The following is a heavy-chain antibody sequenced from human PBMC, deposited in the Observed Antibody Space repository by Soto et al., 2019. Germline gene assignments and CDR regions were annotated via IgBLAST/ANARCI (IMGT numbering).Heavy chain of an antibody. D-gene: IGHD3-9*01. V-gene: IGHV3-23*01. CDR2: ISVCGGSI. J-gene: IGHJ4*02. CDR1: GFTFSDYV. CDR3: AKTAKYYDILTGYLDS. Sequence: PGGSLRLSCTASGFTFSDYVMSWVRQAPGRGLEWVSAISVCGGSIFYADSVKGRFTISRHNSKNTLYLQMSSLRAEDTAVYYCAKTAKYYDILTGYLDSWGQGTLVTVSS.